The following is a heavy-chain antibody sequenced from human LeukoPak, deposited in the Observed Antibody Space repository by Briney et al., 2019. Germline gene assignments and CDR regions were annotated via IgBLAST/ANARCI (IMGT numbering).Heavy chain of an antibody. D-gene: IGHD2-21*02. Sequence: GSLRLSCTTSGFTFGSFTMSWVRQAPGKGLEWVSSISYNSANKWHADSVKGRFTISRDNPKNTLYLQMHSLRADDTALYYCTKRRPSGSVTVDEYWGQGALVTVSS. J-gene: IGHJ4*02. CDR3: TKRRPSGSVTVDEY. CDR1: GFTFGSFT. V-gene: IGHV3-23*01. CDR2: ISYNSANK.